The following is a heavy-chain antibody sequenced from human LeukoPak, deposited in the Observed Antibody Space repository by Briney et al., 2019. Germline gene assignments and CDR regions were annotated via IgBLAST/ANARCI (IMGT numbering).Heavy chain of an antibody. J-gene: IGHJ3*02. CDR2: IVSST. Sequence: GGSLRLSCAASGFTFPSYAVSCARQAPGEGLEWVSAIVSSTYYADSVKGRFTISRDNSKNTLYLQMNSLRAEDTAVYYCAKDNGDHVFDIWGQGTTVTVSS. CDR3: AKDNGDHVFDI. V-gene: IGHV3-23*01. CDR1: GFTFPSYA. D-gene: IGHD2-8*01.